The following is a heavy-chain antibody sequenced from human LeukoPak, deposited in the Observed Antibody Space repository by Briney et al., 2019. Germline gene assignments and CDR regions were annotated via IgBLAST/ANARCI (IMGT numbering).Heavy chain of an antibody. J-gene: IGHJ3*02. V-gene: IGHV4-4*07. Sequence: SETLSLTCTVSGGSISSYYWSWIRQPAGKGLEWIGRIYTSGSTNYNPSLKSRVTMSVDTSKNQFSLKLSSVTAAGTAVYYCVRVNYYDSSGRGTFDIWGQGTMVTVSS. CDR3: VRVNYYDSSGRGTFDI. CDR1: GGSISSYY. CDR2: IYTSGST. D-gene: IGHD3-22*01.